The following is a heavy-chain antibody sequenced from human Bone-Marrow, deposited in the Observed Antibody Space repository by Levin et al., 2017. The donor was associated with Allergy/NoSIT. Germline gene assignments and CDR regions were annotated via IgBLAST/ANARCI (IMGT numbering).Heavy chain of an antibody. CDR2: ILHDASNK. CDR1: GFTFNFYS. CDR3: ARDRVAVPAQTYYFDY. D-gene: IGHD6-19*01. Sequence: SCVASGFTFNFYSMHWVRQAPGKGLEWVAFILHDASNKYYADSVKGRFTISRDNSKNTLSLQMNSLKTEDTAVYYCARDRVAVPAQTYYFDYWGQGTLVAVSS. V-gene: IGHV3-30*04. J-gene: IGHJ4*02.